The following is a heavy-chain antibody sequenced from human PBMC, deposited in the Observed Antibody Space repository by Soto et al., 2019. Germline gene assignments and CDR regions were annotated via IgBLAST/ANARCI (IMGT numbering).Heavy chain of an antibody. J-gene: IGHJ3*02. Sequence: GGSLRLSCAASGFTFSSYAMSWVRQAPGKGLEWVSAISGSSGYIYYADSVKGRFTISRDNSKNTLYLQINSLRAEDTAVYYCARGRITMIGGDAFDIWGQGTMVTVSS. D-gene: IGHD3-22*01. V-gene: IGHV3-23*01. CDR3: ARGRITMIGGDAFDI. CDR2: ISGSSGYI. CDR1: GFTFSSYA.